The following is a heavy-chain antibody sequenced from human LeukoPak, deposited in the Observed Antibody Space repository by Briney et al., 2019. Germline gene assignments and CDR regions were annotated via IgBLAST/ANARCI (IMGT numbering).Heavy chain of an antibody. CDR3: ARDTIFGVVTYWFDP. CDR2: INPSGGTT. Sequence: ASVKVSCKASGYTFTSYYMHWVRQAPGQGLEWVGIINPSGGTTSYAQKFQGRVTMTRDTSTSTVYMELSSLRSEDTAVYYCARDTIFGVVTYWFDPWGQGTLVTVSS. D-gene: IGHD3-3*01. V-gene: IGHV1-46*01. CDR1: GYTFTSYY. J-gene: IGHJ5*02.